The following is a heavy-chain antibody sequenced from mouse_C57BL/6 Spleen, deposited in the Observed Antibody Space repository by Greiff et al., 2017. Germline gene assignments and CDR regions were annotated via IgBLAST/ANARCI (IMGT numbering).Heavy chain of an antibody. CDR1: GYAFSSSW. J-gene: IGHJ3*01. D-gene: IGHD4-1*02. CDR2: IYPGDGDT. V-gene: IGHV1-82*01. CDR3: ARSTGTAY. Sequence: QVQLKESGPELVKPGASVKISCKASGYAFSSSWMNWVKQRPGKGLEWIGRIYPGDGDTNYNGKFKGKATLTADKSSSTAYMQLSSLTSEDSAVYFCARSTGTAYWGQGTLVTVSA.